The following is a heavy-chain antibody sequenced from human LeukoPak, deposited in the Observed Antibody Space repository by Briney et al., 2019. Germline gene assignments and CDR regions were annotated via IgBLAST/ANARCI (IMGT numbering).Heavy chain of an antibody. CDR1: GLGFSDFA. V-gene: IGHV3-23*01. CDR2: ISGSGGRT. Sequence: PGGSLRLSCAASGLGFSDFAMSWVRQAPGKGLECVSVISGSGGRTYSAESVKARFTISRDNSKNTLYLQMNSLTADDTAVYYCAKGHSDFGTGFDLWGQGTLVTVS. CDR3: AKGHSDFGTGFDL. D-gene: IGHD4-17*01. J-gene: IGHJ4*02.